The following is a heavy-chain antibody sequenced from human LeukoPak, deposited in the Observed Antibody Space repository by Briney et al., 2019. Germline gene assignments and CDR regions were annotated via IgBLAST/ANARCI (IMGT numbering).Heavy chain of an antibody. V-gene: IGHV3-23*01. D-gene: IGHD6-13*01. J-gene: IGHJ4*02. CDR3: AKEAGLIAAAGPFDY. CDR2: ISGSGGST. Sequence: GGSLRPSCAASGFTFSSYAMSWVRQAPGKGLEWVSAISGSGGSTYYADSVRGRVTISRDNSRNTPYLQMNSLRVDDTAVYYCAKEAGLIAAAGPFDYWGQGTLVTVSS. CDR1: GFTFSSYA.